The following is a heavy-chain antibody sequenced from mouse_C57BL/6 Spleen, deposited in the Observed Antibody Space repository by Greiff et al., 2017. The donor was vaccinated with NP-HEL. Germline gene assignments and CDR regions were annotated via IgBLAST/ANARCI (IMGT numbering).Heavy chain of an antibody. J-gene: IGHJ2*01. CDR2: IDPSDSYT. CDR1: GYTFTSYW. CDR3: ARNFDD. V-gene: IGHV1-59*01. Sequence: VQLQQPGAELVRPGTSVKLSCKASGYTFTSYWMHWVKQRPGQGLEWIGVIDPSDSYTNYNQKFKGKATLTVDTSSSTAYMQLSILTAEDSAVYYCARNFDDWGQGTTLTVSS.